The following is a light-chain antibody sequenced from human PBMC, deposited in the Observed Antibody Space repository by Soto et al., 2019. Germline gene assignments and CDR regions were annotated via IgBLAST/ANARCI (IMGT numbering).Light chain of an antibody. CDR2: DSS. Sequence: DIQMTQSPSTLSASVGDRVTITCRASQSSSRWLAWYQQKPGTAPKLLSYDSSSLQSGVPSRFSGSASGTEFTLSISSLQPDDFATYYCQPYKSDPVPFGQGTRLEIQ. J-gene: IGKJ1*01. V-gene: IGKV1-5*01. CDR1: QSSSRW. CDR3: QPYKSDPVP.